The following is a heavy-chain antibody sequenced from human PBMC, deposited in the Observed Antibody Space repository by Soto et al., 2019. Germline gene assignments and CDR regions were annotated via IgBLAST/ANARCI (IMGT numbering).Heavy chain of an antibody. D-gene: IGHD3-22*01. J-gene: IGHJ4*02. V-gene: IGHV3-23*01. Sequence: EVQLLESGGGLVQPGGSLRLSCAASGFTFSSYAMGWVRQAPGKGLEWVSAISTSGGSTYYADSVKGRFTISRDNSKNTLYLQMNSLRAEDTAVYYCAKRGDSYYYDSSGYRSDFDYWGQGTLVTVSS. CDR2: ISTSGGST. CDR1: GFTFSSYA. CDR3: AKRGDSYYYDSSGYRSDFDY.